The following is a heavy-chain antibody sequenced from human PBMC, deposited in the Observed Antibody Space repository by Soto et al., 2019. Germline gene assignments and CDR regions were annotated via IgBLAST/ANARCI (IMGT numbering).Heavy chain of an antibody. J-gene: IGHJ4*02. CDR1: GYTFTSYG. CDR3: GRRFDCWYGYIDY. Sequence: QVQLVQSGAEVKKPGTSVKVSCKASGYTFTSYGISWVRQAPGQGLEWMGWISAYNGKTNYEQKLQGRVTRTTDTPTSIAYMELRSRRSDDTAVYYCGRRFDCWYGYIDYWGQGTLVTGSS. V-gene: IGHV1-18*01. D-gene: IGHD3-3*01. CDR2: ISAYNGKT.